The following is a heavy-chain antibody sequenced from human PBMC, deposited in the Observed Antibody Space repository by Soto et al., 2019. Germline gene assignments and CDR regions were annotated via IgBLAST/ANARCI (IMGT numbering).Heavy chain of an antibody. CDR3: ARVGDGSYHFDL. CDR2: INPDGRST. J-gene: IGHJ4*02. Sequence: EVQLVESGGGLVQPGGSLRLSCAASGFTFSNYWMHWVRQAPGRGLVWVSRINPDGRSTSYADSVKGRFTISRDNAKNTLYLQMESLRAEDTAVYYCARVGDGSYHFDLWGQGTLVTVSA. D-gene: IGHD3-10*01. CDR1: GFTFSNYW. V-gene: IGHV3-74*01.